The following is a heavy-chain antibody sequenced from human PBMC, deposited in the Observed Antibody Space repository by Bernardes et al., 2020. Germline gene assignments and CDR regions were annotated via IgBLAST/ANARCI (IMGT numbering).Heavy chain of an antibody. V-gene: IGHV1-46*03. CDR2: INPKSGGT. CDR3: ARGLEAAVAGSFDY. J-gene: IGHJ4*02. CDR1: GYTFTTQY. Sequence: ASVKVSCKASGYTFTTQYMHWVRQAPGQGLEWMGIINPKSGGTTYAQKLQGRVTVTRDTSTSTVYMELRSLKSEDTAVYYCARGLEAAVAGSFDYWGQGTLVTVSS. D-gene: IGHD6-19*01.